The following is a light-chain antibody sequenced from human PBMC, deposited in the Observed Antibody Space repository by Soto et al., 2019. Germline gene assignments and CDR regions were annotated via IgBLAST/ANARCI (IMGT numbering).Light chain of an antibody. V-gene: IGKV1-5*03. CDR1: QSISSW. CDR2: KAS. Sequence: DIHMTQSTSTLSVSVGDRVTILCGASQSISSWLAWYQQKPGKAPKLLIYKASSLESGVPDRFSGSGSGTVFTLNISRVEAEDVGTYYCMQGTHWPRTFGGGTKVDIK. CDR3: MQGTHWPRT. J-gene: IGKJ4*01.